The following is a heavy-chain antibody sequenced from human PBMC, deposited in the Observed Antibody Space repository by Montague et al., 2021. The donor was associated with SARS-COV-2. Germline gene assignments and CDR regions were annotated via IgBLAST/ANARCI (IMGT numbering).Heavy chain of an antibody. D-gene: IGHD4/OR15-4a*01. CDR2: IYHTGST. CDR3: ARERGWVLPGAGYSDL. J-gene: IGHJ2*01. V-gene: IGHV4-31*03. Sequence: TLSLTCTVSGGSISSGGYYWTWIRQHPGKGLEWIGYIYHTGSTYYNPSLQSRLSTSVDTSKNEFSLTLTSVTAADTTIYYCARERGWVLPGAGYSDLWGRGTLVTVSS. CDR1: GGSISSGGYY.